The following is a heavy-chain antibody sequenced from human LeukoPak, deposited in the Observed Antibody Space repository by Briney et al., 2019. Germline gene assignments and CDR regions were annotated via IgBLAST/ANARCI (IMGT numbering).Heavy chain of an antibody. Sequence: SETLSLTCTVSGGSISSYYWSWIRQPPGKGLEWIGYIYYSGSTNYNPSLKSRVTISVDTSKNQFSLKLSSVTAADTAVYYCARTYSSSDLDMYYFDYWGQGTLVTVSS. V-gene: IGHV4-59*01. J-gene: IGHJ4*02. CDR1: GGSISSYY. CDR2: IYYSGST. CDR3: ARTYSSSDLDMYYFDY. D-gene: IGHD6-6*01.